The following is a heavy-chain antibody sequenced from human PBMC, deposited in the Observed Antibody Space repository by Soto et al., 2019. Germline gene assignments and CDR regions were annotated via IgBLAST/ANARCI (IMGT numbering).Heavy chain of an antibody. D-gene: IGHD1-26*01. CDR1: GFTVGAYH. V-gene: IGHV3-66*01. CDR2: LYSSSDT. J-gene: IGHJ4*02. Sequence: EVQLVESGGDLVQPGGSLRLSCAASGFTVGAYHMTWVRQAPGKGLEWVSVLYSSSDTRYADSVKGRFSISRDNFKNAVYLQMNSLRGEDTAVYYCARDAWPVGMDSWGEGTLVVVSS. CDR3: ARDAWPVGMDS.